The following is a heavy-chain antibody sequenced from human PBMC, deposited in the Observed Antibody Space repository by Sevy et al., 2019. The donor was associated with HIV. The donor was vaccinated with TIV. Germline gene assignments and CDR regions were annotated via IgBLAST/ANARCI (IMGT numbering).Heavy chain of an antibody. V-gene: IGHV3-9*01. J-gene: IGHJ4*02. Sequence: GGSLRLSCAASGFTFDDYAMHWVRQAPGKGLEWVSGISWNSGSIGYADSVKGRFTISRDNAKNSLYLQMNSLGAEDTALYYCAKDIADSSGYPLDWGQGTLVTVSS. CDR3: AKDIADSSGYPLD. CDR2: ISWNSGSI. CDR1: GFTFDDYA. D-gene: IGHD3-22*01.